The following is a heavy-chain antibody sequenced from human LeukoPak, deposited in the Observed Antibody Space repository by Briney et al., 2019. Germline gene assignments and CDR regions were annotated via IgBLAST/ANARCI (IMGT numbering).Heavy chain of an antibody. CDR3: ARQFVSSFYYFDY. D-gene: IGHD6-13*01. CDR1: GFTVSSNY. J-gene: IGHJ4*02. CDR2: IYTGVGT. Sequence: PRGSLRLSCAAFGFTVSSNYMNCVRHAPGKGLGWVSVIYTGVGTYYADSVKGRFTISRDNSKNTLYLQMNRLSAEDTAVYYCARQFVSSFYYFDYWGQGTLVTVSS. V-gene: IGHV3-53*01.